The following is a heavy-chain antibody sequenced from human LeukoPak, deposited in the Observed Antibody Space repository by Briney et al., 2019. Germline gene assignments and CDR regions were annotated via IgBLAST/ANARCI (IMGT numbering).Heavy chain of an antibody. V-gene: IGHV5-10-1*01. J-gene: IGHJ5*02. CDR2: IDPSDSYT. Sequence: GESLKISCKGSGYSFTSNWISWVRQMPGKGLEWVGRIDPSDSYTNYSPSFQGHVTISADKSISTAYLQWSRLKASDTAMYYCARQPEGTWFDPWGQGTLVTVSS. CDR3: ARQPEGTWFDP. D-gene: IGHD1-1*01. CDR1: GYSFTSNW.